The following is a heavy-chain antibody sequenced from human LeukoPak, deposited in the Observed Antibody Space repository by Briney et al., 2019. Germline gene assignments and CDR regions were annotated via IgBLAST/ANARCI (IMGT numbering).Heavy chain of an antibody. Sequence: SVKVSCKASGYTFTGYYMHWVRQAPGQGLEWMGWINPNSGGTNYAQKFQGRVTMTRDTSISTAYMELSRLRSDDTAVYYCARGGGIVATITGWFDPWGQGTLVTVSS. D-gene: IGHD5-12*01. V-gene: IGHV1-2*02. J-gene: IGHJ5*02. CDR1: GYTFTGYY. CDR2: INPNSGGT. CDR3: ARGGGIVATITGWFDP.